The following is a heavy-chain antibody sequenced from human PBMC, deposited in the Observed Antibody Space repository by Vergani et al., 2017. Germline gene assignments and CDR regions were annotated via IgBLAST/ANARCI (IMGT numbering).Heavy chain of an antibody. Sequence: SPRLSPPPSGLHPPRHASTRVRKATRPRAGRVSAISGSGGSTYYADSVKGRFTISRDNSKNTLYLQMNSLRAEDTAVYYCARHQDSEGDYSYCGMDVWGQGTTVTVSS. CDR2: ISGSGGST. CDR3: ARHQDSEGDYSYCGMDV. V-gene: IGHV3-23*01. D-gene: IGHD5-18*01. J-gene: IGHJ6*02. CDR1: GLHPPRHA.